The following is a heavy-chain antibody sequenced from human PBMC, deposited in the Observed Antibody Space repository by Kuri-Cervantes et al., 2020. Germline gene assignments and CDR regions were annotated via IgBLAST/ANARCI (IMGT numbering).Heavy chain of an antibody. Sequence: ASVKVSCKASGYTFTSYGISWVRQAPGQGLEWMGWISAYNGNTNYAQKLQGRVTMTTDTSTSTVYMELSSLRSEDTAVYYCARSALGGYNYRLNYWGQGTLVTVSS. CDR1: GYTFTSYG. V-gene: IGHV1-18*01. J-gene: IGHJ4*02. CDR2: ISAYNGNT. D-gene: IGHD5-24*01. CDR3: ARSALGGYNYRLNY.